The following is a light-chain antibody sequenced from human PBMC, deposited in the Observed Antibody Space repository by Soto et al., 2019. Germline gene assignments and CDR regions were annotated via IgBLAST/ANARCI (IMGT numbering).Light chain of an antibody. Sequence: DIQMTQSPSSLSASMGDRVTITCRASQNINTYLNWYQQKPGKAPMLLIYAASSLQSGVPSRFSGSGSGTDFTLTITSLQPEDFATFYCQQSYSSHRITFGQGTRLEIK. CDR1: QNINTY. V-gene: IGKV1-39*01. CDR3: QQSYSSHRIT. J-gene: IGKJ5*01. CDR2: AAS.